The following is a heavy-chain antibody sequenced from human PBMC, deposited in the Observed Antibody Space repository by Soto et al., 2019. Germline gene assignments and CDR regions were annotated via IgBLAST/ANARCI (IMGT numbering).Heavy chain of an antibody. D-gene: IGHD5-18*01. CDR3: ARGGYLAIDY. J-gene: IGHJ4*02. Sequence: SETLSLTCTVSGGYIGNYDCTWIRQPPGKGLEWIGYMYYSGSTNYNPSLKSRVTISVDTSKNQFSLKLSSVTAADTAVYYCARGGYLAIDYWGEGTLVTVS. V-gene: IGHV4-59*01. CDR1: GGYIGNYD. CDR2: MYYSGST.